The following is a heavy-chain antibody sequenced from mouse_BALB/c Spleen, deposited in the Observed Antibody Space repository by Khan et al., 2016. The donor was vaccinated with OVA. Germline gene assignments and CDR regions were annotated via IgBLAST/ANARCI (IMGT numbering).Heavy chain of an antibody. CDR2: IYPGSGNS. Sequence: QVQLQQSGPELVKPGASVKMSYKASGYTFTDYVITWVRQRTGQGLEWIGEIYPGSGNSYYNEKFKDKATLTADKSSNTAYMQLSSLTSEDSAVYFCARARYFGVWGAGTTVTVSS. CDR1: GYTFTDYV. J-gene: IGHJ1*01. CDR3: ARARYFGV. V-gene: IGHV1-81*01.